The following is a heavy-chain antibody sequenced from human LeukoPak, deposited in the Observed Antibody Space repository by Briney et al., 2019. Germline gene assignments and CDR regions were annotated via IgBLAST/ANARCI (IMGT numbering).Heavy chain of an antibody. Sequence: PSETLSLTCTVSGGSNSNYYWSWIRQPPGKGLEWIGYIYYSGSTNYNPSLKSRVTISVDTSKNQFSLKLSSVTAADTAVYYCARGRAVAGTSYYFDYWGQGTLVTVSS. J-gene: IGHJ4*02. D-gene: IGHD6-19*01. V-gene: IGHV4-59*01. CDR1: GGSNSNYY. CDR2: IYYSGST. CDR3: ARGRAVAGTSYYFDY.